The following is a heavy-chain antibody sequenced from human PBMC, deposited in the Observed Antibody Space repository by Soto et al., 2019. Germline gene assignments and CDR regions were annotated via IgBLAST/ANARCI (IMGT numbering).Heavy chain of an antibody. CDR1: GFTFSSYA. CDR2: ISGSGGST. Sequence: HPGGSLGLSCAASGFTFSSYAMSWVRQAPGKGLEWVSAISGSGGSTYYADSVKGRFTISRDNSKNTLYLQMNSLRAEDTAVYYCAKDDEELSESSDYWGQGTLVTVSS. V-gene: IGHV3-23*01. CDR3: AKDDEELSESSDY. D-gene: IGHD1-7*01. J-gene: IGHJ4*02.